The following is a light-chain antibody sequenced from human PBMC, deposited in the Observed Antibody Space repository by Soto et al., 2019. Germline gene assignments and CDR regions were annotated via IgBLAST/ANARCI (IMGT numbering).Light chain of an antibody. CDR1: QSISSW. V-gene: IGKV1-5*03. Sequence: DIQMTQSPSTLSASVGDRVTITCRASQSISSWLAWYQQKPGKAPKLLIHKASSLEIGVPSRFSGSGSGTEFTLTISSLQPDDFEAYYCQQYNSYPWTCGQGTKVEIK. CDR2: KAS. CDR3: QQYNSYPWT. J-gene: IGKJ1*01.